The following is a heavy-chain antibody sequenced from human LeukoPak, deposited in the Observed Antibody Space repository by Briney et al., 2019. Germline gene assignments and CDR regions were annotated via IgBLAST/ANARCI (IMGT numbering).Heavy chain of an antibody. J-gene: IGHJ4*02. Sequence: PSETLSLTCTVSGGSISSGSYYWSWIRQPAGKGLEWIGRIYTSGSTNYNPSLKSRVTISYTSKNQFSLKLSSVTAADTAVYYCARDGNALWGQGTLVTVSS. CDR3: ARDGNAL. V-gene: IGHV4-61*02. D-gene: IGHD1-1*01. CDR1: GGSISSGSYY. CDR2: IYTSGST.